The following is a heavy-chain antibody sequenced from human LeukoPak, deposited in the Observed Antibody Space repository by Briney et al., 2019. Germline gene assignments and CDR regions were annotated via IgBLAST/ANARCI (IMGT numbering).Heavy chain of an antibody. J-gene: IGHJ4*02. D-gene: IGHD3-10*01. Sequence: GGSLRLSCAASGFTFSSYWMSWVRQAPGKGLEWVANIKKDGSDKYYVDSVKGRFTISRDNAKTSLYLQMNSLRAEDTAVYYCASPSMVRGVIEDYWGQGTLVTVSS. CDR2: IKKDGSDK. V-gene: IGHV3-7*01. CDR1: GFTFSSYW. CDR3: ASPSMVRGVIEDY.